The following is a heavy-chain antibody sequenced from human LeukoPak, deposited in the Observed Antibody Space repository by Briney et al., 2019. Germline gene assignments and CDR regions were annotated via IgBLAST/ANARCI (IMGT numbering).Heavy chain of an antibody. CDR3: ARDLDYGGHL. CDR2: INTDGSGT. V-gene: IGHV3-74*01. Sequence: GGSLRLSCAASGFTVSSYWMHSVRQAPGKGLVWVSHINTDGSGTYYADSVKGRFTISRDNAKNTLYLQMNSLRAEDTAVYFCARDLDYGGHLWGQGTLVTVSS. CDR1: GFTVSSYW. D-gene: IGHD4-23*01. J-gene: IGHJ5*02.